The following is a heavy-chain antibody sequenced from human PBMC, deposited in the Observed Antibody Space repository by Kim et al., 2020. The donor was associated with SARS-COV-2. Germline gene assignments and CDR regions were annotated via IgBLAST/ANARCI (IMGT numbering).Heavy chain of an antibody. CDR1: GGSISSYY. V-gene: IGHV4-59*01. D-gene: IGHD3-10*01. CDR3: ARASGAPGTGWFDP. Sequence: SETLSLTCTVSGGSISSYYWSWIRQPPGKGLEWIGYIYNSGSTNYNPSLKSRGTISVDTSTNKFSLQLSSVTAADTAVYYCARASGAPGTGWFDPWGQGTLVTVSS. CDR2: IYNSGST. J-gene: IGHJ5*02.